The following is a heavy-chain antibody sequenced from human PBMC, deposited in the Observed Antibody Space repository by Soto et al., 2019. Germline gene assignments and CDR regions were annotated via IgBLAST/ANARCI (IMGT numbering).Heavy chain of an antibody. CDR2: IIPIFGTA. J-gene: IGHJ6*02. CDR3: ATDSPHLYDFWTYYYGMDV. CDR1: GGTFSSYA. Sequence: GASVKVYCKASGGTFSSYAISWVRQAPGQGLEWMGGIIPIFGTAIYAQKFQGRVTMTEDTSTDTAYMELSSLRSEDTAVYYCATDSPHLYDFWTYYYGMDVWGQGTTVTVSS. D-gene: IGHD3-3*01. V-gene: IGHV1-69*06.